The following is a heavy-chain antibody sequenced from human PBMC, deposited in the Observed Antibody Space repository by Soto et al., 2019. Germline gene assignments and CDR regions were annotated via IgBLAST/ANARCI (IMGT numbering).Heavy chain of an antibody. CDR2: ISYDGRNK. Sequence: LRLSCAASGFTFSSYGVHWVRQAPGKGLEWVAMISYDGRNKYYADSVKGRFTISRDNSKNTLYLQMNSLRAEDTAVFYCAKEDDSSGYYYFWGQGTLVTVSS. CDR1: GFTFSSYG. CDR3: AKEDDSSGYYYF. D-gene: IGHD3-22*01. V-gene: IGHV3-30*18. J-gene: IGHJ4*02.